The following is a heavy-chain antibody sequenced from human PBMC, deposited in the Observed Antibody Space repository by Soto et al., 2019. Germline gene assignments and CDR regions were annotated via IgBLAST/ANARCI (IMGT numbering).Heavy chain of an antibody. J-gene: IGHJ4*02. CDR1: GSSRIDTP. Sequence: QVQLVQSGARVKRPGASVMVSCKDCGSSRIDTPIHWVRQIPGKGLEWMGGFDLEERKYIYAQNSQGRVTITDESSTVTALMDRSTLGSEDTTVYYCATQKADYSFDDWGQGTLVTVSS. CDR2: FDLEERKY. V-gene: IGHV1-24*01. CDR3: ATQKADYSFDD. D-gene: IGHD2-21*02.